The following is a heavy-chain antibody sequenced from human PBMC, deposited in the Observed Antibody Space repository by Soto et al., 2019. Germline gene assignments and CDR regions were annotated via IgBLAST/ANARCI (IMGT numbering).Heavy chain of an antibody. CDR2: INAGNGNT. CDR1: EYTFTSYA. CDR3: ARDPHYYDSSEAYAFDY. V-gene: IGHV1-3*01. J-gene: IGHJ4*02. Sequence: ASVKVSCKASEYTFTSYAMHWVRQAPGQRLEWMGWINAGNGNTKYSQKFQGRVTITRDTSASTAYMELSSLRSEDTAVYYCARDPHYYDSSEAYAFDYWGQGTLVTVSS. D-gene: IGHD3-22*01.